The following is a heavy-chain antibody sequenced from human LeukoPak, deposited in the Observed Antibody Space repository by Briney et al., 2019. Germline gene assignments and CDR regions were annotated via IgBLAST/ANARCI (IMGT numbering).Heavy chain of an antibody. J-gene: IGHJ4*02. CDR3: VRTYYYGSGTLGPPGY. V-gene: IGHV4-31*03. CDR1: GGSISSGGYY. Sequence: SETLSLTCTVSGGSISSGGYYWSWIRQHPGKGLEWIGYIYYSGSTYYNPSLKSRVTISVDTSKNQFSLKLSSVTAADTAVYYCVRTYYYGSGTLGPPGYWGQGTLVTVSS. D-gene: IGHD3-10*01. CDR2: IYYSGST.